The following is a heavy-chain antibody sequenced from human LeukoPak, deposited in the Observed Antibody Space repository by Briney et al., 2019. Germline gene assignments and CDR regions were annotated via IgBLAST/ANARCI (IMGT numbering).Heavy chain of an antibody. CDR1: GFTFSSYS. J-gene: IGHJ4*02. CDR2: ISSSSSTM. D-gene: IGHD6-13*01. V-gene: IGHV3-48*01. Sequence: GGSLRLSCAASGFTFSSYSMNWVRQAPGKGLEWVSYISSSSSTMYYADSVKGRFSISRDNAKKSLYLQMNSLRAEDTAVYYCTTDRIAAAESFDYWGQGTLVTVSS. CDR3: TTDRIAAAESFDY.